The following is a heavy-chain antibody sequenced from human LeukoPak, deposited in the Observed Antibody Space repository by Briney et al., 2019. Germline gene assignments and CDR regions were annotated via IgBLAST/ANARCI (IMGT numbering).Heavy chain of an antibody. Sequence: SETLSLTCAVYGGSFSGYYWSWIRQPPGKGLEWIGEINHSGSTNYNPSLKSRVTISVDTSKNQFSLKLSSVTAADTAVYYCARGATHYYDSSGYYRFDYWGQGTLVTVSS. J-gene: IGHJ4*02. CDR2: INHSGST. CDR1: GGSFSGYY. D-gene: IGHD3-22*01. V-gene: IGHV4-34*01. CDR3: ARGATHYYDSSGYYRFDY.